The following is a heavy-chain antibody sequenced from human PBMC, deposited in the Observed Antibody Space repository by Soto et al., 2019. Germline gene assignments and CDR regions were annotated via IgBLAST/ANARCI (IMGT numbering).Heavy chain of an antibody. CDR3: ARNPYYYYSSGYYLGAFDI. J-gene: IGHJ3*02. CDR1: GGSMSSYY. V-gene: IGHV4-4*07. CDR2: IYASGIT. D-gene: IGHD3-22*01. Sequence: SETLSLTCTVSGGSMSSYYWSWIRQPAGKGLEWIGRIYASGITNYKPSLKSRVTMSVDTSKNQFSLKLPSVTAADTAVYYCARNPYYYYSSGYYLGAFDIWGQGTMVTVSS.